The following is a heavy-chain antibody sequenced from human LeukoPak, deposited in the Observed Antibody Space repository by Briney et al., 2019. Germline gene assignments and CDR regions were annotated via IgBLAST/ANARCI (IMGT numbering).Heavy chain of an antibody. CDR1: GLTFRNYW. J-gene: IGHJ4*02. Sequence: GGSLRLSCAASGLTFRNYWMSWVRQAPGKGLEWVANIKQDGSDKFYVDSVNGRSTISRDNAKNSLYLQMNTLRAEDTAIYYCATFSGAHHKTFDSWGQGTLVTVSS. D-gene: IGHD1-14*01. CDR2: IKQDGSDK. V-gene: IGHV3-7*01. CDR3: ATFSGAHHKTFDS.